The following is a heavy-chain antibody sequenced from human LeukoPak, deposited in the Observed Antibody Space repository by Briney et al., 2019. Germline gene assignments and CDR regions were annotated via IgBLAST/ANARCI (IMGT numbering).Heavy chain of an antibody. J-gene: IGHJ4*02. CDR1: GFSFSTYG. CDR3: ARQVAAAAYFDY. D-gene: IGHD6-13*01. V-gene: IGHV3-30*03. Sequence: GRSLRLSCAASGFSFSTYGMRWVRQAPGKGLEWVAVISFDGSDQYYADSVKGRFTVSRDNSKNTLYLQMNSLRAEDMAVYYCARQVAAAAYFDYWGQGTLVTVSS. CDR2: ISFDGSDQ.